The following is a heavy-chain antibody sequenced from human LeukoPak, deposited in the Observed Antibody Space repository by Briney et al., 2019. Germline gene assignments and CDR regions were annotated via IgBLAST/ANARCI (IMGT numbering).Heavy chain of an antibody. D-gene: IGHD4-17*01. CDR3: AKLVGATVTSDY. CDR2: ISSIGSNT. V-gene: IGHV3-23*01. J-gene: IGHJ4*02. Sequence: PGGSLRLSGAASGFTFSSYVMTWVRQAPGKGLEWVSAISSIGSNTYYADSVKGRFTISRDNSNNTLYLQMNGLRAEDTAVYYCAKLVGATVTSDYWGQGTLVTVSS. CDR1: GFTFSSYV.